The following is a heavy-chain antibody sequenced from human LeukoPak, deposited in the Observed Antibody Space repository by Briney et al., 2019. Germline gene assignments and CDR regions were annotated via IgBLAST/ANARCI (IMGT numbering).Heavy chain of an antibody. D-gene: IGHD3-22*01. V-gene: IGHV1-18*01. CDR3: ARVEYYDSSGYYQPDY. CDR2: ISAYNGNT. Sequence: ASVKVSCKASGYTFTSYGISWARQAPGQGLEWMGWISAYNGNTNYAQKLQGRVTITADKSTSTAYMELSSLRSEDTAVYYCARVEYYDSSGYYQPDYWGQGTLVTVSS. CDR1: GYTFTSYG. J-gene: IGHJ4*02.